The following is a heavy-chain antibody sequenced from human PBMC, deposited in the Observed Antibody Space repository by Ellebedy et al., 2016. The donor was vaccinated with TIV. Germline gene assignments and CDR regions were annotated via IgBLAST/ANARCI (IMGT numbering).Heavy chain of an antibody. CDR2: ISGSGGGT. J-gene: IGHJ4*02. D-gene: IGHD2-21*02. Sequence: GESLKISCAASGFTFSSYAMSWVRQAPRKGLEWVSAISGSGGGTYYADSVKGRITISRDNSKNTLYLQMNSLRAEDSAVYYCAKSRVGTCGGDSSGDYWGQGTLVTVSS. CDR1: GFTFSSYA. CDR3: AKSRVGTCGGDSSGDY. V-gene: IGHV3-23*01.